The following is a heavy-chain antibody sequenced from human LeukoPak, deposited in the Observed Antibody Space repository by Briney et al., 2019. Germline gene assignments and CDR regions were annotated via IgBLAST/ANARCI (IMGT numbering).Heavy chain of an antibody. CDR3: ASGSTYYDSSGYSAGAFDI. CDR2: MNPNSGNT. CDR1: GYPFTSYD. Sequence: ASVKVSCKASGYPFTSYDINWVRQATGQGLEWMGWMNPNSGNTGYAQKFQGRVTFSRNTSITTAYMELSSLRAEDTAVYYCASGSTYYDSSGYSAGAFDIWGQGTMVTVSS. J-gene: IGHJ3*02. V-gene: IGHV1-8*03. D-gene: IGHD3-22*01.